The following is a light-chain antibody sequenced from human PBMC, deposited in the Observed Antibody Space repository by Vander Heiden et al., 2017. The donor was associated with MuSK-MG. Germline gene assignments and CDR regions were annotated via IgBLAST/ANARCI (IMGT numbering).Light chain of an antibody. CDR3: NSRDSSGNHVV. V-gene: IGLV3-19*01. CDR1: SLRSYY. J-gene: IGLJ2*01. Sequence: SSELTQDPAVSLALGQTVRITCQGDSLRSYYASWYQQKPGQAPVLVIYGKNTRPSGIPDRFSGSSSGNTASLTITGAQAEDEADYYCNSRDSSGNHVVFGGGTKLTVL. CDR2: GKN.